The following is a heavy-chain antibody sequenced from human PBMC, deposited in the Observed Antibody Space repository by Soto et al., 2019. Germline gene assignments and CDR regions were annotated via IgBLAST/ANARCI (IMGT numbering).Heavy chain of an antibody. Sequence: SETLSLTCTVSGGSISSGGYYWSWIRQHPGKGLEWIGYIYYSGSTYYNPSLKSRVTISVDTSKNQFSLKLSSVTAADTAVYYCASVRITIFGVVEGVDGMDVWGQGTTVTVSS. D-gene: IGHD3-3*01. V-gene: IGHV4-31*03. CDR2: IYYSGST. CDR1: GGSISSGGYY. J-gene: IGHJ6*02. CDR3: ASVRITIFGVVEGVDGMDV.